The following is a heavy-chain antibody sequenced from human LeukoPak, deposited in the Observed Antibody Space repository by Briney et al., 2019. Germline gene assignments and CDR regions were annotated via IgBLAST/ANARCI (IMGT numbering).Heavy chain of an antibody. Sequence: ASVKVSCKASGYTFTSYYMYWVRQAPGQGLEWIGIINPSGGSTSYAQKFQGRVTMTRDTSTSTVYMELSSLRSEDTAVYYCARGRRTYYDILTGYFTYWGRGTLVTVSS. V-gene: IGHV1-46*01. CDR2: INPSGGST. CDR1: GYTFTSYY. J-gene: IGHJ4*02. CDR3: ARGRRTYYDILTGYFTY. D-gene: IGHD3-9*01.